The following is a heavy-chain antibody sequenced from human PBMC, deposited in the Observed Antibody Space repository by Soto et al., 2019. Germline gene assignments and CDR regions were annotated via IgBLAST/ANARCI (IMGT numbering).Heavy chain of an antibody. CDR3: AKGGSGNYLTYYYYYGMDV. J-gene: IGHJ6*02. CDR1: GFTFRNNG. V-gene: IGHV3-30*18. D-gene: IGHD3-22*01. Sequence: QVQLVESGGGVVQPGRSLRLSCEASGFTFRNNGMHWVRQVPGKGLEWVAVISYDGNNKYYADSVKGRFTISRDISKNTVYLQMNNLRHEDTAMYYCAKGGSGNYLTYYYYYGMDVWGLGTTVTVSS. CDR2: ISYDGNNK.